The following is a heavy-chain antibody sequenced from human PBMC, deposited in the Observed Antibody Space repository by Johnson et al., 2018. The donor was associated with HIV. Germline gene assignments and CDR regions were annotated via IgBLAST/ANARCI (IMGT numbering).Heavy chain of an antibody. CDR2: INWNGGNI. J-gene: IGHJ3*02. CDR1: GLTFGDYA. V-gene: IGHV3-9*01. D-gene: IGHD5-18*01. Sequence: VQLVESGGGVVQPGRSLRLSCAASGLTFGDYAMHWVRQVPGKGLEWVAGINWNGGNIGYADSVKGRFTISRDNSKNSLYLQMNSLRAEDTAVYYCARDRKSVNSYGLNHDAFDIWGQGTMVTVSS. CDR3: ARDRKSVNSYGLNHDAFDI.